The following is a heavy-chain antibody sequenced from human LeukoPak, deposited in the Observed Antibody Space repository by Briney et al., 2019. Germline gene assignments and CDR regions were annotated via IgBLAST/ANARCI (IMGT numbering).Heavy chain of an antibody. D-gene: IGHD1-20*01. V-gene: IGHV3-33*01. CDR3: ARARVTGTEDFEY. CDR2: IWYDGSNQ. CDR1: GFTFNNYG. Sequence: GGSLRLSCVASGFTFNNYGMHWVRQARGKGLEWVAVIWYDGSNQYYADSVKGRFTISRDNSKNTLYLQMNSLRAEDTAVYYCARARVTGTEDFEYWGQGTLVTVSS. J-gene: IGHJ4*02.